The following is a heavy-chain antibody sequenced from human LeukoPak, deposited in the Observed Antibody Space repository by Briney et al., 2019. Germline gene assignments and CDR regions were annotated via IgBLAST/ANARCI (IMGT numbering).Heavy chain of an antibody. CDR1: GGSISSSSYY. CDR3: ARLHRAFDI. Sequence: SETLSLTCTVSGGSISSSSYYWGWIRQPPGKGLEWIGSIYYSGSTYYNPSLKSRVTISVDTSKNQFSLKLSSVTAADTAVYYCARLHRAFDIWGQGIMVTVSS. J-gene: IGHJ3*02. V-gene: IGHV4-39*07. CDR2: IYYSGST.